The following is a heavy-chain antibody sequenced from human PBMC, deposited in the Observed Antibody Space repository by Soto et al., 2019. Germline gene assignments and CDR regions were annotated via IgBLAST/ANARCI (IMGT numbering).Heavy chain of an antibody. CDR1: GFTFDDYA. Sequence: EVQLVESGGGLVQPGRSLRLSCAASGFTFDDYAMHWVRQAPGKGPEWVSGISWNSGSIGYADSVKGRFTISRDNAKNSLYLQMNSLRAEDTALYYCAKGPRGDYVRLYYFDYWGQGTLVTVSS. D-gene: IGHD4-17*01. V-gene: IGHV3-9*01. CDR3: AKGPRGDYVRLYYFDY. J-gene: IGHJ4*02. CDR2: ISWNSGSI.